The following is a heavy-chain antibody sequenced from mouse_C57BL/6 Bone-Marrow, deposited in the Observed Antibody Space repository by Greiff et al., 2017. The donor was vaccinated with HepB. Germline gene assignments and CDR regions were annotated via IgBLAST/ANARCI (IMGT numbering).Heavy chain of an antibody. CDR2: INPSNGGT. CDR1: GYTFTSYW. Sequence: VQLQQPGPELVKPGASVKLSCKASGYTFTSYWMHWVKQRPGQGLEWIGNINPSNGGTNYNEKFKSKATLTVDKSSSTAYMQLSSLTSEDSAVYYCARGDFYYGSSHWFAYWGQGTLVTVSA. CDR3: ARGDFYYGSSHWFAY. V-gene: IGHV1-53*01. J-gene: IGHJ3*01. D-gene: IGHD1-1*01.